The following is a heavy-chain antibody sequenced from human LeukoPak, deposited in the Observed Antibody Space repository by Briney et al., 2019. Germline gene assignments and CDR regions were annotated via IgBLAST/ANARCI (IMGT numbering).Heavy chain of an antibody. CDR3: AKGEGGDSGWYGDY. Sequence: GGSLRLSCVASGFTFSNYAMHWVRQAPGKGLEWVAVISYDGIDKYYADSVKGRFTISRDNSKNTLFLQMNSLRAEDTAMYYCAKGEGGDSGWYGDYWGQGTLVTVSS. CDR2: ISYDGIDK. V-gene: IGHV3-30*18. D-gene: IGHD6-19*01. J-gene: IGHJ4*02. CDR1: GFTFSNYA.